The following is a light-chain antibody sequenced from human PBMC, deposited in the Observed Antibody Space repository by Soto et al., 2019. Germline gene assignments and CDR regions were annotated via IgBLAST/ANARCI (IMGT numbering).Light chain of an antibody. Sequence: DIQMTQSPSTLSASVGDRVTITCRASQSISSWLAWYQQKPGKAPKLLIYDASSLESGVPSRFSGSGSGTEFTLSISSLQPDDFATYYCQQYRRFCQGTKVESK. V-gene: IGKV1-5*01. CDR3: QQYRR. CDR2: DAS. J-gene: IGKJ1*01. CDR1: QSISSW.